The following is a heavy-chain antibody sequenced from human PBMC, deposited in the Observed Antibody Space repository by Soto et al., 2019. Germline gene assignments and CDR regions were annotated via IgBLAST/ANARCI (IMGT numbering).Heavy chain of an antibody. CDR2: IKSKTDGGTT. J-gene: IGHJ4*02. CDR1: GFTFSNAW. V-gene: IGHV3-15*07. D-gene: IGHD6-19*01. CDR3: TPLPRYPGIAVAGDASDY. Sequence: GGSLRLSCAASGFTFSNAWMNWVRQAPGKGLEWVGRIKSKTDGGTTDYAAPVKGRFTISRDDSKNTLYLQMNSLKTEDTAVYYCTPLPRYPGIAVAGDASDYWGQGTLVTVSS.